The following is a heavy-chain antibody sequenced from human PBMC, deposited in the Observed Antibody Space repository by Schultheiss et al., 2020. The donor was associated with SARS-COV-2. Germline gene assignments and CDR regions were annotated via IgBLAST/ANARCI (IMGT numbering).Heavy chain of an antibody. CDR3: ARDSWWLQTPAHFDY. V-gene: IGHV4-34*01. CDR2: INHSGST. J-gene: IGHJ4*02. Sequence: KGLEWIGEINHSGSTNYNPSLKSRVTISVDTSKNQFSLKLSSVTAADTAVYYCARDSWWLQTPAHFDYWGQGTLVTVSS. D-gene: IGHD5-24*01.